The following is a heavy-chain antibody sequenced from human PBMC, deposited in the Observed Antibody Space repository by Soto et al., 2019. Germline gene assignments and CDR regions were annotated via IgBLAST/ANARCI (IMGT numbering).Heavy chain of an antibody. Sequence: EVQLVESGGGLAQPGGSLRLSCAASGFTFSSYWMSWVRQAPGKGLEWVANIKQDGSEKYYVGSVKGRFTISRDNAKNSLYLQMNSLRAEDTAVYYCARDSSFDDSSGYLDYWGQGTLVTVSS. CDR2: IKQDGSEK. D-gene: IGHD3-22*01. V-gene: IGHV3-7*01. J-gene: IGHJ4*02. CDR3: ARDSSFDDSSGYLDY. CDR1: GFTFSSYW.